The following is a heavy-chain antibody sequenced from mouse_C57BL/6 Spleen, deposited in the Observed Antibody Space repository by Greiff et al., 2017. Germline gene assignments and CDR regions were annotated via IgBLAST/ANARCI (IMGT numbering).Heavy chain of an antibody. V-gene: IGHV1-69*01. Sequence: VQLQQPGAELVMPGASVTLSCKASGYTFTRSWMHWVQQRPGQGLEWLGEFDPSASYTNYNQKLKGKSTLPVDKSSSTAYMQLSSLTSEDSAFYYCALMVFDYWGQGTSLTVSS. CDR2: FDPSASYT. CDR3: ALMVFDY. D-gene: IGHD1-1*02. J-gene: IGHJ2*02. CDR1: GYTFTRSW.